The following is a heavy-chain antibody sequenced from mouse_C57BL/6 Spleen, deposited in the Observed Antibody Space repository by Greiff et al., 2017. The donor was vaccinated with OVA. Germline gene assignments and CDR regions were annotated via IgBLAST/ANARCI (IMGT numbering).Heavy chain of an antibody. D-gene: IGHD2-10*02. CDR3: TTGYGNYFDY. Sequence: VQLQQSGAELVRPGASVKLSCTASGFNIKDYYMHWVKQRPEQGLEWIGRIDPEDGDTEYDPKFQGKATMTADTTSNTAYLQLSSLTSEDTAVYYCTTGYGNYFDYWGQGTTLTVSS. CDR1: GFNIKDYY. J-gene: IGHJ2*01. V-gene: IGHV14-1*01. CDR2: IDPEDGDT.